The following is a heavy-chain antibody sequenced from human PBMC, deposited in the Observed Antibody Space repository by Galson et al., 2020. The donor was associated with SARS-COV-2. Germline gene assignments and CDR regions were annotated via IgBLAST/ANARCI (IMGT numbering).Heavy chain of an antibody. J-gene: IGHJ4*02. CDR3: ARDYYDSSGVFDY. V-gene: IGHV3-48*03. D-gene: IGHD3-22*01. Sequence: GGYLRLSCAAYGFPYSSYEMNWVRQAQGKGLEWVSYISSSGSTIYYADSVKGRFTISRDNAKNSLYLQMNSLRAEDTAVYYWARDYYDSSGVFDYWGQGTLFTVSS. CDR1: GFPYSSYE. CDR2: ISSSGSTI.